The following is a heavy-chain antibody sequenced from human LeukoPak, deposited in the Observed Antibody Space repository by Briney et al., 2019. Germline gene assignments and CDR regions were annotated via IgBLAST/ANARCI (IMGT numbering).Heavy chain of an antibody. Sequence: GGPLRLSCAASGFTFSDYYMSWFRQAPGKGLEWVSYISSSGSTIYYADSVKGRFTISRDNAKNSLYLQMNSLRAEDTAVYYCARNDQDYGDYDYWGQGTLVTVSS. CDR2: ISSSGSTI. J-gene: IGHJ4*02. D-gene: IGHD4-17*01. CDR3: ARNDQDYGDYDY. V-gene: IGHV3-11*04. CDR1: GFTFSDYY.